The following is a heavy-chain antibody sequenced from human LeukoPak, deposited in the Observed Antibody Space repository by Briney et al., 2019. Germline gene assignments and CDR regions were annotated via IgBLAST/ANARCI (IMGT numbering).Heavy chain of an antibody. Sequence: ASVKVSCKASGYTFSSYGIAWVRQAPGQGLEWMGWISGYNGNTNYAQKLQGGVSMTTDTSTTTAYMELRSLTSDDTALYYCARSSLGTITAGPFDYWGQGTLVTVSS. D-gene: IGHD5-12*01. J-gene: IGHJ4*02. CDR1: GYTFSSYG. CDR2: ISGYNGNT. CDR3: ARSSLGTITAGPFDY. V-gene: IGHV1-18*01.